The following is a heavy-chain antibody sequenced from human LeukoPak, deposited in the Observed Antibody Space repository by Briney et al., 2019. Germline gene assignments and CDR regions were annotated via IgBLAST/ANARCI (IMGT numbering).Heavy chain of an antibody. V-gene: IGHV3-20*04. Sequence: GGSLRLSCVTSGFTFDDYGMTWVRQVPGKGLEWVAAVNWNGGGTGYADSVKGRFTVSRDNAKNSLFLQMKSLRAEDTALYYCARGSPTVTSIYKYYPRDVWGKGPTVTVSS. D-gene: IGHD4-11*01. J-gene: IGHJ6*04. CDR2: VNWNGGGT. CDR3: ARGSPTVTSIYKYYPRDV. CDR1: GFTFDDYG.